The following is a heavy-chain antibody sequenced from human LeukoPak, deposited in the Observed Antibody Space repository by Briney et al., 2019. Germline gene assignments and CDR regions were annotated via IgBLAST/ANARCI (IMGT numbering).Heavy chain of an antibody. V-gene: IGHV3-30*18. CDR2: ISYDGSNK. CDR3: AKDFLGSSRAFDI. Sequence: PGGSLRLSCAASGFTFSSYGMHWVRQAPGKGLEWVAVISYDGSNKYFADSVKGRFTISRDNSKNTLYLQMNSLRAEDTAAYYCAKDFLGSSRAFDIWGQGTMVTVSS. D-gene: IGHD2-2*01. CDR1: GFTFSSYG. J-gene: IGHJ3*02.